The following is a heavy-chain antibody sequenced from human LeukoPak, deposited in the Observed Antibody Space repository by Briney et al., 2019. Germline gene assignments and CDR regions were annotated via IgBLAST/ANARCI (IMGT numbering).Heavy chain of an antibody. Sequence: GGSLRLSCAASGFTFGSYEMNWVRQAPGKGLEWVSYISSSGSTIYYADSVKGRFTISRDNAKNSLYLQMNSLRAEDTAVYYCARVLRYFDWLNDYWGQGTLVTVSS. CDR3: ARVLRYFDWLNDY. V-gene: IGHV3-48*03. D-gene: IGHD3-9*01. J-gene: IGHJ4*02. CDR2: ISSSGSTI. CDR1: GFTFGSYE.